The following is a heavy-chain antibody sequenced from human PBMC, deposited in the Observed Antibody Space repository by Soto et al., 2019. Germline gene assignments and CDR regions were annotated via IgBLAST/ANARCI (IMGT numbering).Heavy chain of an antibody. CDR1: GFSLSTSGVG. CDR2: IYWDDDK. Sequence: QITLKESGPTLVKPTQTLTLTCTFSGFSLSTSGVGVGWIRQPPGKALEWLALIYWDDDKRYSPSLKSRLTIPKDTSKNQVVLTMTNMDPVDTATYYCARGNSSGYYDAFDIWGQGTMVTVSS. V-gene: IGHV2-5*02. D-gene: IGHD3-22*01. J-gene: IGHJ3*02. CDR3: ARGNSSGYYDAFDI.